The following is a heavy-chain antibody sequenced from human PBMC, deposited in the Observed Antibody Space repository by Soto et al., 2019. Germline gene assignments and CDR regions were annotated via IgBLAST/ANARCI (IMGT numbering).Heavy chain of an antibody. D-gene: IGHD3-3*01. CDR1: GYTFTSYD. CDR3: ARGSPARVYESFWSCYWVYREKVNDY. CDR2: MNPNSGNT. Sequence: GASVKVSCKASGYTFTSYDINWVRQATGQGLEWMGWMNPNSGNTGYAQKFQGRVTMTRNTSISTAYMELSSLRSEDTAVYYRARGSPARVYESFWSCYWVYREKVNDYWGQGTLVTVSS. J-gene: IGHJ4*02. V-gene: IGHV1-8*01.